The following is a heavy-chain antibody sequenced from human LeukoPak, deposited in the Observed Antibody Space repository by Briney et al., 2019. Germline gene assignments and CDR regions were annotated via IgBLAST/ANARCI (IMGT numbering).Heavy chain of an antibody. J-gene: IGHJ4*02. D-gene: IGHD7-27*01. CDR1: GYTFTGYY. CDR2: INPNSGGT. CDR3: ARDGPANWAGDYYLDY. V-gene: IGHV1-2*02. Sequence: ASVKVSCKASGYTFTGYYMHWVRQAPGQGLEWMGWINPNSGGTNYAQKFQGRVTMTRDTSISTAYMELSRLRSDDTAVYYCARDGPANWAGDYYLDYWGQGTLVTVSS.